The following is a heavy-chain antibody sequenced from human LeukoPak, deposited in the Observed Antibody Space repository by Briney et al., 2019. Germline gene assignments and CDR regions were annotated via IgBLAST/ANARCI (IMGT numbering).Heavy chain of an antibody. CDR1: GLTVSSNN. Sequence: GGSLRLSCAASGLTVSSNNMIWVRQAPGKGLEWVSVIYRGGSTYYADPVKGRFTISRDSSKNTLDLLVNSLRAEDTAVYYCAAMGPIFWTAYWGQGTLVTVSS. D-gene: IGHD3-9*01. CDR2: IYRGGST. J-gene: IGHJ4*02. CDR3: AAMGPIFWTAY. V-gene: IGHV3-53*01.